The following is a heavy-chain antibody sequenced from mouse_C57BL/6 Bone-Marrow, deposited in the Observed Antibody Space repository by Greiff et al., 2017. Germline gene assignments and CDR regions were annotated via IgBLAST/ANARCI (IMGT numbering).Heavy chain of an antibody. D-gene: IGHD2-2*01. Sequence: VQLQQPGTELVKPGASVKLSCKASGYTFTSYWLHWVKQRPGQGLEWIGNINPSNGGTNYNEKFKSKATLTVDTSSSTAYMQLSSLTSEDSAVYYCARWGLRRGFDYWGQGTTLTVSS. CDR2: INPSNGGT. J-gene: IGHJ2*01. CDR3: ARWGLRRGFDY. CDR1: GYTFTSYW. V-gene: IGHV1-53*01.